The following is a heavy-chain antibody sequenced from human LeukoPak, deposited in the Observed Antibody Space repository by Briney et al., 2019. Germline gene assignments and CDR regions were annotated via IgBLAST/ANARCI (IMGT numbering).Heavy chain of an antibody. CDR3: AKDWYNSLNYFDY. D-gene: IGHD1-1*01. J-gene: IGHJ4*02. Sequence: GGSLRLSCAASGFTFSSYAMSWVRQAPGKGLEWVSAISATASNTYYADSVKGRFTISRDNSKSTLYLQMNSLRVDDTAVYYCAKDWYNSLNYFDYWGQGSLVAVSS. CDR2: ISATASNT. CDR1: GFTFSSYA. V-gene: IGHV3-23*01.